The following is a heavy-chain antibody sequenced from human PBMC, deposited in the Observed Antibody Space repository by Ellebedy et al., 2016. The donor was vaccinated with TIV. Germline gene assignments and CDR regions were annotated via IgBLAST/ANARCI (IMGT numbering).Heavy chain of an antibody. D-gene: IGHD2-21*02. V-gene: IGHV3-11*04. CDR1: GFTFSDYY. CDR3: ARAIGVADCS. CDR2: ISGSGSTL. Sequence: PGGSLRLSCAASGFTFSDYYMSWIRQAPGKGLEWVSYISGSGSTLDYADSVKGRITISRDNAKNSLYLQMNSLRDEDTAVYYCARAIGVADCSWGQGTLVTVSS. J-gene: IGHJ5*02.